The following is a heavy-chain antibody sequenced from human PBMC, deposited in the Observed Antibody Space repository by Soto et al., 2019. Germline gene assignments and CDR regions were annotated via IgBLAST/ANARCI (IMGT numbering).Heavy chain of an antibody. CDR2: INSDGSST. Sequence: GGSLRLSCAASGFTFSSYWMHWVRQAPGKGLVWVSRINSDGSSTSYADSVKGRFTISRDNAKNTLYLQMNSLRAEDTAVYYCARGDEQLWFDYWGQGTLVTVSS. V-gene: IGHV3-74*01. J-gene: IGHJ4*02. D-gene: IGHD5-18*01. CDR3: ARGDEQLWFDY. CDR1: GFTFSSYW.